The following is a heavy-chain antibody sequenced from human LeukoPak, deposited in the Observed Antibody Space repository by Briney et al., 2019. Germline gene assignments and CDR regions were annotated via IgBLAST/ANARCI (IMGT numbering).Heavy chain of an antibody. CDR2: IKGIGPTT. D-gene: IGHD5-12*01. CDR1: GFTFSDYY. Sequence: GGSLRLSCAASGFTFSDYYMSWIRQAPGKGLEWVSTIKGIGPTTYYADSLKGRFTISRDNAKNSLFLQMSGLRAEDTAVYYCARAPRGYSGYDHDYWGQGTLVTVSS. J-gene: IGHJ4*02. CDR3: ARAPRGYSGYDHDY. V-gene: IGHV3-11*04.